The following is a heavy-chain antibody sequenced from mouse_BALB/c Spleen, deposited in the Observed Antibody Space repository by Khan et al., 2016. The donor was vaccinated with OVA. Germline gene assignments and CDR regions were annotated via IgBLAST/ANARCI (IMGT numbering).Heavy chain of an antibody. V-gene: IGHV3-2*02. CDR3: ARCVTY. Sequence: VTLLESGPGLVKPSPSLSLPCTVPGYSITRDYAWNWIRQFPGNKLEWIGLISYSGSTTYNPSLKSRISITRDTSKKPFFLQWNSGTTEYTATYYCARCVTYWGQGTLVTVSA. J-gene: IGHJ3*01. CDR2: ISYSGST. CDR1: GYSITRDYA.